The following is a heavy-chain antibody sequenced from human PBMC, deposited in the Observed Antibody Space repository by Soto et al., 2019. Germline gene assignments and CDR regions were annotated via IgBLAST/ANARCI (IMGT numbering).Heavy chain of an antibody. CDR3: ARPREAGKNYYGVDV. J-gene: IGHJ6*02. V-gene: IGHV5-51*01. CDR1: GYSFTSYW. Sequence: EVQLVQSGAEVKKPGESLKISCKGSGYSFTSYWIGWVRQMPGKGLEWMGIIYPGDSDTRYSPSFQGQVTISADKSISTAYLQWSSLKAADTAMYYCARPREAGKNYYGVDVWGQGTTVTVSS. CDR2: IYPGDSDT. D-gene: IGHD6-19*01.